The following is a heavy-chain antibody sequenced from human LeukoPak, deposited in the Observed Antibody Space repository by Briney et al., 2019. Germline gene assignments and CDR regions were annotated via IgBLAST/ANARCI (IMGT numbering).Heavy chain of an antibody. CDR1: GFTFNDYD. V-gene: IGHV3-48*03. D-gene: IGHD3-10*01. CDR2: ISRSGAYT. Sequence: GGSLRLSCAGSGFTFNDYDMNWVRQAPGKGPEWVSYISRSGAYTYYTDSVKGRFTVSRDNAKKLLFLQMDGLRAEDTALYYCSRPLSFGELFRLDDWGQGTLVTVSS. CDR3: SRPLSFGELFRLDD. J-gene: IGHJ4*02.